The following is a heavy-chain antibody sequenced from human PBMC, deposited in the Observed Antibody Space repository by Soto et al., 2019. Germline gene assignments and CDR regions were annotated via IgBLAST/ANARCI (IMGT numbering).Heavy chain of an antibody. Sequence: QVQLVESGGGVVQPGRSLRLSCAASGFTFSSYGMHWVRQAPGKGLEWVAGISYDGSNKYYADSVKGRFTISRDNSKNTLYLQMNSLRAEDTAVYYCAKDRVLGSSSWLYYYYYGMDVWGQGTTVTVSS. CDR1: GFTFSSYG. D-gene: IGHD6-13*01. CDR3: AKDRVLGSSSWLYYYYYGMDV. V-gene: IGHV3-30*18. J-gene: IGHJ6*02. CDR2: ISYDGSNK.